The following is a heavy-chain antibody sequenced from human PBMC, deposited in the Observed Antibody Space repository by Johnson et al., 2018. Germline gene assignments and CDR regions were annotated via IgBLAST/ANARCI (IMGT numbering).Heavy chain of an antibody. D-gene: IGHD3-10*01. CDR3: ARDIGDTQGVDALDI. V-gene: IGHV1-69*12. CDR1: GGTFSSYA. J-gene: IGHJ3*02. Sequence: QVQLVQSGAEVKKPGSSVKVSCKASGGTFSSYAISWVRQAPGQGLEWMGGIIPIFGTANYAQKFQGSVTITADESTSTAYMELISLRSEDTAVYYCARDIGDTQGVDALDIWGKGTMVTVSS. CDR2: IIPIFGTA.